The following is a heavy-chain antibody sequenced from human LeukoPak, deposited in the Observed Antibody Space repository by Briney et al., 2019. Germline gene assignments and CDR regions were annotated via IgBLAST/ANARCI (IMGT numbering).Heavy chain of an antibody. CDR1: GYSFTSYW. CDR3: ARGLDSSSWYWLVFDY. CDR2: XYPGDSDT. Sequence: GESLKISCKGSGYSFTSYWIGXXXXXXXXXXXXXXXXYPGDSDTRYSPSFQGQVTISADKSISTAYLQWSSLKASDTVMYYCARGLDSSSWYWLVFDYWGQGTLVTVSS. V-gene: IGHV5-51*01. D-gene: IGHD6-13*01. J-gene: IGHJ4*02.